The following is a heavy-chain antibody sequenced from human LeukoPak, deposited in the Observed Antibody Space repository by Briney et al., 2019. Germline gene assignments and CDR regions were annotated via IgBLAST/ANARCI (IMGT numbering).Heavy chain of an antibody. V-gene: IGHV5-51*01. CDR3: ARLKEANWGLFDY. CDR2: IYPGDSDT. CDR1: GYSFISYW. D-gene: IGHD7-27*01. J-gene: IGHJ4*02. Sequence: RAGESLKISCKGSGYSFISYWIGWVRQMPGKGLEWMGIIYPGDSDTRYSPSFQGQVTISADKSISTAYLQWSSLKASDTAMYYCARLKEANWGLFDYWGQGTLVTVSS.